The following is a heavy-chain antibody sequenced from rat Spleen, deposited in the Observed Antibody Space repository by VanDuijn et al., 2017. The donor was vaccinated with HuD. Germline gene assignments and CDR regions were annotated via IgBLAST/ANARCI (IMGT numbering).Heavy chain of an antibody. J-gene: IGHJ2*01. CDR2: ISYDGSIT. V-gene: IGHV5-20*01. CDR1: GFTFSNYD. CDR3: TNYFDY. Sequence: EVQLVESGGGLVQPGRSMKLSCAASGFTFSNYDMAWVRQPPTKGLEWVASISYDGSITYYRDSVKGRFTVSRDNAKSTLYLQMDSLRSEDTATYYCTNYFDYWGQGVMVTVSS.